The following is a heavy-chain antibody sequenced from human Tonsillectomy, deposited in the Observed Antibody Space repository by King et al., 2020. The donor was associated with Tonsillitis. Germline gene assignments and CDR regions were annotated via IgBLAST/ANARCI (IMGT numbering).Heavy chain of an antibody. CDR2: ISYDGSNK. Sequence: VQLVESGGGVVQPGRSLRLSCAASGFTFSTYAMHWVRQAPGKGLEWVAVISYDGSNKYYADSVKGRFTISRDNSKNTLYLQMNSLRAEDTAVYYCARGGEKGILEWLTPYYYYMDVWGKGTTVTVSS. J-gene: IGHJ6*03. CDR1: GFTFSTYA. V-gene: IGHV3-30-3*01. CDR3: ARGGEKGILEWLTPYYYYMDV. D-gene: IGHD3-3*01.